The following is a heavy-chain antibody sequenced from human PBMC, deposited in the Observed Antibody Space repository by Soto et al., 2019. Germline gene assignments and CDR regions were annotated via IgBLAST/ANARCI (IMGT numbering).Heavy chain of an antibody. CDR3: ARISHLHYPGYFDF. D-gene: IGHD1-26*01. J-gene: IGHJ4*02. CDR1: GGSLIRVDSY. Sequence: TLYLTGNVFGGSLIRVDSYGSWIRQHPGGGLERIGYIYSSGSTSYNPSLRSRVAISVDTSDNQLSLNLNSVTAADTAVYYCARISHLHYPGYFDFWGRGILVTVSS. V-gene: IGHV4-31*03. CDR2: IYSSGST.